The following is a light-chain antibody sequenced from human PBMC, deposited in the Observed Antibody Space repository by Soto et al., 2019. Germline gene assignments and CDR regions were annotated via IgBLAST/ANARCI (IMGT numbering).Light chain of an antibody. V-gene: IGKV1-9*01. J-gene: IGKJ4*01. CDR3: QQVKSYPRT. CDR1: QAVPNN. Sequence: DIQLTQSPSFLSASVGDRVTITCRPSQAVPNNMAWYQQKPGKPPKLLIYEKSTLHSGVPSRFSGRKSGTQFTLTIDSLQPEDFATYYCQQVKSYPRTFGGGTKVEIK. CDR2: EKS.